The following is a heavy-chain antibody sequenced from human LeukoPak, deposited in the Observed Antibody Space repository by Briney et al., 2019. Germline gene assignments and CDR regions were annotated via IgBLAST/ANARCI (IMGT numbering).Heavy chain of an antibody. CDR1: GFTFSSYA. D-gene: IGHD3-22*01. J-gene: IGHJ1*01. CDR2: ISGSGGST. V-gene: IGHV3-23*01. CDR3: AKEGLYYYDSSGPLDFQH. Sequence: PGGSLRLSCAASGFTFSSYAMSWVRQAPGKGLEWVSAISGSGGSTYYADSVKGRFTISRDNSKNTLYLQMNSLRAEDTAVYYCAKEGLYYYDSSGPLDFQHWGQGTLVTVSS.